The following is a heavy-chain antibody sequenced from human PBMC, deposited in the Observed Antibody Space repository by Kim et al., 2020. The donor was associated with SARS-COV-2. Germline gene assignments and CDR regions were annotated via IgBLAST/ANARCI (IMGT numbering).Heavy chain of an antibody. CDR1: GGSVSSGSYY. D-gene: IGHD3-16*02. Sequence: SETLSLTCTVSGGSVSSGSYYWSWIRQPPGKGLEWIGYIYYSGSTNYNPSLKSRVTISVDTSKNQFSLKLSSVTAADTAVYYCARVGDYVWGSYRPPGLFDYWGERSLGTVSS. V-gene: IGHV4-61*01. CDR3: ARVGDYVWGSYRPPGLFDY. J-gene: IGHJ4*02. CDR2: IYYSGST.